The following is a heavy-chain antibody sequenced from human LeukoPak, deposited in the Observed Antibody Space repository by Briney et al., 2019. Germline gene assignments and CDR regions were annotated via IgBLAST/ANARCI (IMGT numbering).Heavy chain of an antibody. Sequence: GGSLRLSCAASGFTFSSYGMHWVRQAPGKGLEWVEVIWYDGSNKYYADSVKGRFTISRDNSKNTLYLQMNSLRAEDTAVYYCARESNDYYYYYGMDVWGKGTTVTVSS. J-gene: IGHJ6*04. CDR2: IWYDGSNK. D-gene: IGHD4/OR15-4a*01. V-gene: IGHV3-33*01. CDR1: GFTFSSYG. CDR3: ARESNDYYYYYGMDV.